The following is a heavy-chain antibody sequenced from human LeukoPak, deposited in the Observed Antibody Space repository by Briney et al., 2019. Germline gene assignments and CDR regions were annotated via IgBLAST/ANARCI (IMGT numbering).Heavy chain of an antibody. V-gene: IGHV4-59*06. Sequence: SETLSLTCTVTGGSISGYHWNWIRQPPGKGLEWIGYIYHSGSTYYNPSLKSRVTISVDRSKNQFSLKLSSVTAADTAVYYCARYDCSSTSCYLGYWGQGTLVTVSS. J-gene: IGHJ4*02. CDR1: GGSISGYH. CDR2: IYHSGST. CDR3: ARYDCSSTSCYLGY. D-gene: IGHD2-2*01.